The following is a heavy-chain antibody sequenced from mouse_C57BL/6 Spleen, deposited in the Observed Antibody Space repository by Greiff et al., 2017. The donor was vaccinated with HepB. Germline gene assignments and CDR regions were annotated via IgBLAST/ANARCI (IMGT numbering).Heavy chain of an antibody. CDR2: IDPETGGT. J-gene: IGHJ4*01. D-gene: IGHD1-1*01. CDR3: TRRGFYYYGSSYVHAMDY. V-gene: IGHV1-15*01. CDR1: GYTFTDYE. Sequence: VNLVESGAELVRPGASVTLSCKASGYTFTDYEMHWVKQTPVHGLEWIGAIDPETGGTAYNQKFKGKAILTADKSSSTAYLELRSLTSEDSAVYYCTRRGFYYYGSSYVHAMDYWGQGTSVTVSS.